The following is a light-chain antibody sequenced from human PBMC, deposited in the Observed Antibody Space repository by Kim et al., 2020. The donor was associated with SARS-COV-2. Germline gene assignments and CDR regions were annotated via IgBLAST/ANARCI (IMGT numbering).Light chain of an antibody. CDR2: QDT. Sequence: VSPGQPASLTGSGDKLGDKYVCWYQQKPGPSPVLVIYQDTKRPSGIPGRFSSSKSGNTATLTIGGTQAMDEADYYCQAWDSGITYVFGTGTKVTVL. V-gene: IGLV3-1*01. CDR3: QAWDSGITYV. CDR1: KLGDKY. J-gene: IGLJ1*01.